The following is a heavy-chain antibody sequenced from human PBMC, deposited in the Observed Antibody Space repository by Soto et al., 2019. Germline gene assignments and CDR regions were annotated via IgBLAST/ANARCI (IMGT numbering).Heavy chain of an antibody. Sequence: QVQLVQSGAEVEKPGASVKVSCKTSGYTFTAYYIHWVRQAPGQGLEWMGWINPNSGVANYAQNFQGRVTMTRDTSISTVYMEFRKMRSEDTTVYYCARQGSGSEYPQYFYYGMDVWGQGTTVAASS. CDR1: GYTFTAYY. V-gene: IGHV1-2*02. J-gene: IGHJ6*02. D-gene: IGHD5-12*01. CDR2: INPNSGVA. CDR3: ARQGSGSEYPQYFYYGMDV.